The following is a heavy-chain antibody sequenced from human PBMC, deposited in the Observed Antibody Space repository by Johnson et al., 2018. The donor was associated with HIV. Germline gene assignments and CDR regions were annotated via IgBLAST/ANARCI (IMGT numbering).Heavy chain of an antibody. CDR2: ISYDGTNT. CDR1: GFTFSDYI. Sequence: QVQLVESGGGVVQPGGSLRLSCAASGFTFSDYIIHWVRQAPGKGLEWVAAISYDGTNTGYADSVKGRFTISRDNSKNTLYLQMNTLRSEDSAGYCCARDRIQLWYCVGAFDFWGQGTMVTVSS. J-gene: IGHJ3*01. D-gene: IGHD5-18*01. V-gene: IGHV3-30*04. CDR3: ARDRIQLWYCVGAFDF.